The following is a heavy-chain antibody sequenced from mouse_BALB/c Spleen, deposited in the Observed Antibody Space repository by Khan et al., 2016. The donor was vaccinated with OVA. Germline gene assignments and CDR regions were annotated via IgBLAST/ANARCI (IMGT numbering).Heavy chain of an antibody. D-gene: IGHD2-14*01. J-gene: IGHJ3*01. CDR3: ARGGYGGFAY. CDR1: GYTFTSYD. V-gene: IGHV1-85*01. CDR2: MFPGDGST. Sequence: QVQLQQSGAELVKPGASVKLSCKASGYTFTSYDINWVRQRPEQGLEWIGWMFPGDGSTKYNENFTGKATLTTDKSSSTAYMQLSRLTSKDSGAYFCARGGYGGFAYWGQGTLVTVSA.